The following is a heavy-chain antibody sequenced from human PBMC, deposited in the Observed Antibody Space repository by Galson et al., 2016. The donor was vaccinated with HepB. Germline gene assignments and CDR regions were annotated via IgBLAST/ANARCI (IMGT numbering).Heavy chain of an antibody. D-gene: IGHD4-11*01. Sequence: SLRLSCAASGIDVSNNYMNWVRQAPGKGLEWVSVVYSGGTTYYRDSVKGRFTISRDRSKNTLLLQMNSLRGEDTAVYYCARGEDEYSTRWFFDSWGQGTQVTVSS. CDR3: ARGEDEYSTRWFFDS. J-gene: IGHJ4*02. V-gene: IGHV3-53*01. CDR2: VYSGGTT. CDR1: GIDVSNNY.